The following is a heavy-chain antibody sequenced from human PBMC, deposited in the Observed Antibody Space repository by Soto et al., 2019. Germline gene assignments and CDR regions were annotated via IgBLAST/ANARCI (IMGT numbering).Heavy chain of an antibody. J-gene: IGHJ6*02. Sequence: GWSLRLSCAASGFTFSSYGMHWFRQAPGKGLEWVAVIWYDGSNKYYADSVKGRFTISRDNSKNTLYLQMSSLRAEDTAVYYCARDKITMVRGVSMDVWGQGTTVTVSS. CDR3: ARDKITMVRGVSMDV. CDR2: IWYDGSNK. D-gene: IGHD3-10*01. CDR1: GFTFSSYG. V-gene: IGHV3-33*01.